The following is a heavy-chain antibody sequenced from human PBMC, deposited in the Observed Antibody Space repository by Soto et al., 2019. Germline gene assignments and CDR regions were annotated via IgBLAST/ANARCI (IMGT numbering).Heavy chain of an antibody. CDR2: FDPEDGET. CDR3: ATALAMGPAFDI. Sequence: ASVKVSCKVSGYTLTELSMHWVRQAPGKGLEWMGGFDPEDGETIYAQKFQGRVTMTEDTSTDTAYMELSSLRSEDTAVYYCATALAMGPAFDIWGQGTMVTVSS. J-gene: IGHJ3*02. V-gene: IGHV1-24*01. CDR1: GYTLTELS. D-gene: IGHD5-18*01.